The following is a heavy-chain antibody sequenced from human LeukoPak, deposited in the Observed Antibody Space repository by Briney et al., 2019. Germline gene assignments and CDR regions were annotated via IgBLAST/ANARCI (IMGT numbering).Heavy chain of an antibody. Sequence: GGSLRLSCAASGFTFSSYAMSWVRQAPGKGLEWVSAISGSGDSTYYADSVKGRFTISRDNSKNTLYLQMNSLRAEDTAVYYCAKVDRMIRGYYFDYWGQGTLVTVSS. CDR3: AKVDRMIRGYYFDY. V-gene: IGHV3-23*01. D-gene: IGHD3-16*01. CDR2: ISGSGDST. CDR1: GFTFSSYA. J-gene: IGHJ4*02.